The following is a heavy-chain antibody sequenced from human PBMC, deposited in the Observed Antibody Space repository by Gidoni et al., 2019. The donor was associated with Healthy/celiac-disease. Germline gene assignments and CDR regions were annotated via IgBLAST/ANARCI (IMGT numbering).Heavy chain of an antibody. V-gene: IGHV4-59*08. J-gene: IGHJ6*03. Sequence: QVQLQESGQGLAKPSVTLSLTCTGAGYSISRYSWSCIRLPPGMGLEWIGYIYYSGCTNCNPSLKGRVTISVDTSKNQFSLKRSSVTAADTAVYYCARHWGITTKWENYYYMDVWGKGTTVTVSS. CDR3: ARHWGITTKWENYYYMDV. CDR2: IYYSGCT. CDR1: GYSISRYS. D-gene: IGHD1-20*01.